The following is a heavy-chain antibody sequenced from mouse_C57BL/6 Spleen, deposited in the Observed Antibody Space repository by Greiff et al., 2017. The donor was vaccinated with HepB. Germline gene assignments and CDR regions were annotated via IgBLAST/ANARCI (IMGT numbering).Heavy chain of an antibody. CDR1: GCTFSSHA. Sequence: EVKVVESGGGLVKPGGSLKLSCAASGCTFSSHAMSWVRQTPEKRLEWVATIRDGGSYTYYPDNVKGRFTISRDNAKNNLCLQMSHLKSEDTARYYCASAGNSGYFDVWGTGTAVTVSS. CDR3: ASAGNSGYFDV. V-gene: IGHV5-4*03. D-gene: IGHD2-1*01. J-gene: IGHJ1*03. CDR2: IRDGGSYT.